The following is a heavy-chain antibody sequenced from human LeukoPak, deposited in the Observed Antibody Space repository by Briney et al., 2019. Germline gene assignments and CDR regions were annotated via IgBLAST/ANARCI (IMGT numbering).Heavy chain of an antibody. CDR1: GGSFSGYY. J-gene: IGHJ4*02. D-gene: IGHD5-12*01. CDR2: INRSGST. V-gene: IGHV4-34*01. CDR3: ARGRGLRRSFDY. Sequence: SETLSLTCAVYGGSFSGYYWSWIRQPPGKGLKWIGEINRSGSTNYNPSLKSRVTISVDTSKNQFSLKLSSVTAADTAVYYCARGRGLRRSFDYWGQGTLVTVSS.